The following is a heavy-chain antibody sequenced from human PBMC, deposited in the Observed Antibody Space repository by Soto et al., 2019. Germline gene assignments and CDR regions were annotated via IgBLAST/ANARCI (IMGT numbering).Heavy chain of an antibody. CDR3: GREYGETSGHPLVDI. J-gene: IGHJ4*02. CDR2: NSDSGSNV. V-gene: IGHV3-48*03. D-gene: IGHD3-10*01. CDR1: GITFSDFA. Sequence: LRLLCVASGITFSDFAMQWVHQAPGEALGWVSCNSDSGSNVKFVDSLKGRVTISTDNTKNSLFLQMTYLGAEDTALYYCGREYGETSGHPLVDIWGQGTLVTVSS.